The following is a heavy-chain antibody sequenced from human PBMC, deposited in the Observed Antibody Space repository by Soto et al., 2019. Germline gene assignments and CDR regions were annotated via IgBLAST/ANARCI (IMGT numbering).Heavy chain of an antibody. CDR2: ISSGSNTI. D-gene: IGHD5-18*01. Sequence: EVQLVESGGGLVQPGGSLRLSCAASGFTFSSYSMNWVRQAPGKGLEWVSYISSGSNTIYYADSVKGRFTISRDNAKNSLYLQMNSLRAEDTAVYYCARPTSLGYSYGYYYGMDVWGQGTTVTVSS. CDR3: ARPTSLGYSYGYYYGMDV. J-gene: IGHJ6*02. V-gene: IGHV3-48*01. CDR1: GFTFSSYS.